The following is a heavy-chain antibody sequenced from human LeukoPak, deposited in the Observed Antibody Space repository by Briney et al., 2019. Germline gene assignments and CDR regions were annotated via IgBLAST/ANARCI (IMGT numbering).Heavy chain of an antibody. J-gene: IGHJ3*02. Sequence: ASVKVSFKASGYTFTVYYMHWVRQAPGQGKEWMGWINPNSGGTNYAQKFQAWVTMTSDTSISTAYMELSRLRSDDTAVYYCARGLGNRNAFDIWGQGTMVTVSS. CDR3: ARGLGNRNAFDI. D-gene: IGHD1-1*01. V-gene: IGHV1-2*04. CDR1: GYTFTVYY. CDR2: INPNSGGT.